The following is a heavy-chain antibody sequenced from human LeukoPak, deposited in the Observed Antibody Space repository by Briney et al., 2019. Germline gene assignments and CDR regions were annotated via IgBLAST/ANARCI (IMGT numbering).Heavy chain of an antibody. J-gene: IGHJ6*03. CDR1: GYTFTGYY. Sequence: GASVKVSCKASGYTFTGYYMHWVRQAPGQGLEWMGWINPNSGGTNYAQKFQGRVTMTRDTSISTAYMELSRLRSDDTAVYYCASLGYCSSTSCFGLNYYMDVWGKGTTVTVSS. V-gene: IGHV1-2*02. CDR2: INPNSGGT. D-gene: IGHD2-2*01. CDR3: ASLGYCSSTSCFGLNYYMDV.